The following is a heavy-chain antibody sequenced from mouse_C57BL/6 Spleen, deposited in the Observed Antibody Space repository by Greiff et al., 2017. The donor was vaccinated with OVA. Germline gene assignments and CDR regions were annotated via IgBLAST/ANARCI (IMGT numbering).Heavy chain of an antibody. V-gene: IGHV1-82*01. CDR2: IYPGDGDT. CDR3: ATDGRCDMDY. Sequence: VQLQQSGPELVKPGASVKISCKASGYAFSSSWMHWVKQRPGKGLEWIGRIYPGDGDTNYNGKFKGKAILTADKSSSTAYMQLSSLAYENSAVYFCATDGRCDMDYWGQGTSVTVSS. J-gene: IGHJ4*01. CDR1: GYAFSSSW. D-gene: IGHD2-3*01.